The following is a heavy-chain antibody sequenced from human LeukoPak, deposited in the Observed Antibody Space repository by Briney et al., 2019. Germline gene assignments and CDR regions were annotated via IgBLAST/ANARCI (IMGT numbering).Heavy chain of an antibody. J-gene: IGHJ6*02. CDR3: ARQKWEQQGRDYYFNGLDV. D-gene: IGHD1-26*01. V-gene: IGHV4-4*02. Sequence: SETLSLTCSVSAGSISSSSWWSWVRQSPVKGLEWIGEIYLYGTTNYNPSLKSRVTMSVDRSKNQFSLKLSSVTAADTAVYYCARQKWEQQGRDYYFNGLDVWGPGTAVTVSS. CDR1: AGSISSSSW. CDR2: IYLYGTT.